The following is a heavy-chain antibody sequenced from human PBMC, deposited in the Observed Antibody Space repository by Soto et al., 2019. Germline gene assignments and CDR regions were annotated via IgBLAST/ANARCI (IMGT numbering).Heavy chain of an antibody. Sequence: ASVKVSCKASGYTFTSYGISWVRQAPGQGLEWMGWISAYNGNTNYAQKLQGRVTMTTDTSTSTAYMELRSLRSDDTAVYYCARAKPITMIVVVTTPEEYYFDYWGQGTLVTVSS. CDR2: ISAYNGNT. CDR3: ARAKPITMIVVVTTPEEYYFDY. V-gene: IGHV1-18*04. D-gene: IGHD3-22*01. J-gene: IGHJ4*02. CDR1: GYTFTSYG.